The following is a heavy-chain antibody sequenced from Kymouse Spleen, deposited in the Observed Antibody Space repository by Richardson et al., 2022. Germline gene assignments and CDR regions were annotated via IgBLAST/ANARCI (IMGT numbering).Heavy chain of an antibody. CDR3: AKRVYRPLLLRYGR. V-gene: IGHV3-30*18. Sequence: QVQLVESGGGVVQPGRSLRLSCAASGFTFSSYGMHWVRQAPGKGLEWVAVISYDGSNKYYADSVKGRFTISRDNSKNTLYLQMNSLRAEDTAVYYCAKRVYRPLLLRYGRLGPRDHGHRLL. J-gene: IGHJ6*02. CDR2: ISYDGSNK. D-gene: IGHD6-13*01,IGHD6-19*01,IGHD6-25*01. CDR1: GFTFSSYG.